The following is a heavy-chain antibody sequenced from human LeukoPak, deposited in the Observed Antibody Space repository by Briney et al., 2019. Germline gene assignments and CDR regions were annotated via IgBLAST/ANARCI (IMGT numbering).Heavy chain of an antibody. Sequence: RGSLRLSCAASGFTFSNYWMSWVRQAPGKGLEWVANIRQDGSEKYYVDSMRGRFTISRDNAKNSLYLQMSSLRAEDTAVYYCARQYYDFWSGYLHGFDYWGQGTLVTVSS. J-gene: IGHJ4*02. V-gene: IGHV3-7*01. D-gene: IGHD3-3*01. CDR1: GFTFSNYW. CDR2: IRQDGSEK. CDR3: ARQYYDFWSGYLHGFDY.